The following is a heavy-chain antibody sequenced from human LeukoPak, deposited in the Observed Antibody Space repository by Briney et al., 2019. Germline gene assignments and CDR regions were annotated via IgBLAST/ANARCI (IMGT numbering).Heavy chain of an antibody. CDR3: AIGSGLGRFDC. Sequence: GGSLRLSCAASGFIFSSYWMTWVRQAPGKGLEWVASIKNDGSVKNYVDSVKGRFTISRDNAENSVYLQMNSLRVDDAAIYYCAIGSGLGRFDCWGQGTLVTVSS. CDR2: IKNDGSVK. J-gene: IGHJ4*02. V-gene: IGHV3-7*01. D-gene: IGHD3-10*01. CDR1: GFIFSSYW.